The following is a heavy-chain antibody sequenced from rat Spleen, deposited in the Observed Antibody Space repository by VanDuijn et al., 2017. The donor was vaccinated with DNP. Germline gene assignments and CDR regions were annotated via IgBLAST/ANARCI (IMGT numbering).Heavy chain of an antibody. Sequence: EVQLVESGGGLVQPGRSLKLSCAASGFTFSNYYMSWVRQAPKKGLEWVANISTSGSRTYYPDTVIGRFTISRDNAKSTLYLQMNSLRSEDTATYYCTTDFERGYWGQGVMVTVSS. V-gene: IGHV5-27*01. J-gene: IGHJ2*01. CDR2: ISTSGSRT. D-gene: IGHD1-11*01. CDR1: GFTFSNYY. CDR3: TTDFERGY.